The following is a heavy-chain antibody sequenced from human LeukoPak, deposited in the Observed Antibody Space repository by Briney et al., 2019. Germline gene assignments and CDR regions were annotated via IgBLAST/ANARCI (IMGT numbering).Heavy chain of an antibody. CDR2: IYTSGST. Sequence: SETLSLTYTVSGGSISSYYWSWIRQPAGKGLEWIGRIYTSGSTNYNPSLKSRVTMSVDTSKNQFSLKLSSVTAADTAVYYCASSDILTGYYGNDAFDIWGQGTMVTVSS. CDR3: ASSDILTGYYGNDAFDI. V-gene: IGHV4-4*07. CDR1: GGSISSYY. J-gene: IGHJ3*02. D-gene: IGHD3-9*01.